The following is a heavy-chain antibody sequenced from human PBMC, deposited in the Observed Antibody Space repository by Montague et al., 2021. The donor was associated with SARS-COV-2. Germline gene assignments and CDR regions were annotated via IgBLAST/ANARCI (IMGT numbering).Heavy chain of an antibody. D-gene: IGHD4-17*01. CDR3: ARDNYGDWGYYGLDV. CDR1: GGSIGTYY. Sequence: ETLSLTCTVSGGSIGTYYWKWIRQSPGKGLEWLGYIYYTGSTKYSPSPKSRVTISMDTSRDQLSLRLKSVTAADTAVYYCARDNYGDWGYYGLDVWGQGTTVIVSS. J-gene: IGHJ6*02. V-gene: IGHV4-59*01. CDR2: IYYTGST.